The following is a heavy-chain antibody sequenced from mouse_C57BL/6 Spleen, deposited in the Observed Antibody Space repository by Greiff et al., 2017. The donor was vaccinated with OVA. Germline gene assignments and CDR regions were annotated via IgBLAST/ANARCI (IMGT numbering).Heavy chain of an antibody. J-gene: IGHJ2*01. Sequence: QVQLQQSGAELVKPGASVKISCKASGYAFSSYWMHWVKQRPGKGLEWIGQIYPGDGDTNYNGKFKGKATLTADKSSSTAYMQLSSLTSEDSAVYFCARGGITTVVATGYWGQGTTLTVSS. CDR1: GYAFSSYW. V-gene: IGHV1-80*01. CDR2: IYPGDGDT. D-gene: IGHD1-1*01. CDR3: ARGGITTVVATGY.